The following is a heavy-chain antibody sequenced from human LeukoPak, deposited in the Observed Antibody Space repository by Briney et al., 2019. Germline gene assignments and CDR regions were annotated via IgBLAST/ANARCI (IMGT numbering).Heavy chain of an antibody. V-gene: IGHV3-30-3*01. CDR1: GFTFSSYA. CDR3: ARGSWRAVAAREGFDY. Sequence: GGSLRLSCAASGFTFSSYAMHWVRQAPGKGLEWVAVISYDGSNKYYADSVKGRFTISRDNSKNTLYLQMNSLRAEDTAVYYCARGSWRAVAAREGFDYWGQGTLVTVSS. CDR2: ISYDGSNK. J-gene: IGHJ4*02. D-gene: IGHD6-19*01.